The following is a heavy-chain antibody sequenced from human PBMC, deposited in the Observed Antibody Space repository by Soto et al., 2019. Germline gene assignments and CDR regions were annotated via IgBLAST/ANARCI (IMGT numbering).Heavy chain of an antibody. CDR3: ARVVVAATRRLDP. Sequence: SETLSLTCTVSGGSISSYYWSWTRQPPGKGLEWIGYIYYSGSTNYNPSLKSRVTISVDTSKNQFSLKLSSVTAADTAVYYCARVVVAATRRLDPWGQGTLVTVSS. V-gene: IGHV4-59*08. CDR1: GGSISSYY. J-gene: IGHJ5*02. CDR2: IYYSGST. D-gene: IGHD2-15*01.